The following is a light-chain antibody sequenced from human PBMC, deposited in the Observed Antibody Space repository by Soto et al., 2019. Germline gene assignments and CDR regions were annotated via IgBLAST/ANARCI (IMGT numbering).Light chain of an antibody. CDR2: GVS. Sequence: DIQMTQSPSTLYASVGDRVTITCRARQSSSNYLNWYQQKPGKAPKLLIFGVSSLQSGVPARFSGSGSGTDFTLTISSLQPEDFATYYCQRSHSPYTFGQGTKVESK. V-gene: IGKV1-39*01. CDR3: QRSHSPYT. J-gene: IGKJ2*01. CDR1: QSSSNY.